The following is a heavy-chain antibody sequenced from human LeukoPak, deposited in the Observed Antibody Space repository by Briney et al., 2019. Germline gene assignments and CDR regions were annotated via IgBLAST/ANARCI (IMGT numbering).Heavy chain of an antibody. CDR2: IIPIFGTA. CDR3: ARAGLRDGYNTFDY. CDR1: GGTFSSYA. Sequence: ASVKVSCKASGGTFSSYAISWVRQAPGQGLEWMGGIIPIFGTANYAQKFQGRVTITTDESTSTAYMELSSLRFEDTAVYYCARAGLRDGYNTFDYWGQGTLVTVSS. D-gene: IGHD5-24*01. V-gene: IGHV1-69*05. J-gene: IGHJ4*02.